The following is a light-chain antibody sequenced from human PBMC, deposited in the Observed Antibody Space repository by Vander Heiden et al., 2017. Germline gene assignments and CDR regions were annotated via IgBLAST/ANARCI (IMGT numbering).Light chain of an antibody. V-gene: IGKV1-39*01. Sequence: DIQLTQSPSSLSASVGDIVTITCRASQSISSYLNRYQQKTGKAPKLLIYAASSLQSGVPSRFSGRGSGTEFTLTISSLQPEDFATYYCQQSDSNPLTFGHGTKVEIK. J-gene: IGKJ3*01. CDR1: QSISSY. CDR2: AAS. CDR3: QQSDSNPLT.